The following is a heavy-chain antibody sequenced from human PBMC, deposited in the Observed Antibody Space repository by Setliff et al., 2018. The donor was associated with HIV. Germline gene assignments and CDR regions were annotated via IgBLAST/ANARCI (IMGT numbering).Heavy chain of an antibody. D-gene: IGHD2-21*02. CDR2: IMPMFGTA. CDR1: GGTFSDYA. J-gene: IGHJ4*02. CDR3: ARLVWFGEGGGVCYSRQSYFDY. V-gene: IGHV1-69*05. Sequence: SVKVSCKASGGTFSDYAISWVRQAPGQGLEWMGAIMPMFGTADYAQKFQDRLTITTDESTSTAYMDLRSLRSEDTAVYYCARLVWFGEGGGVCYSRQSYFDYWGQGTLVTVSS.